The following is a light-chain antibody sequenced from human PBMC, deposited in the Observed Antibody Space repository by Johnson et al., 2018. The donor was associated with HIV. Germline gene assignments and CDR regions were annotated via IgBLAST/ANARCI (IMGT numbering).Light chain of an antibody. CDR1: SSNIGNNY. CDR3: GTWDSSLGNV. Sequence: QSVLTQPPSVSAAPGQKVTISCSGSSSNIGNNYVSWYQQLPGTAPKLLIYDNNKRPSGIPDRFSGSKSGTSATLGITGLQTGDEADYSCGTWDSSLGNVFGTWTKVTVL. J-gene: IGLJ1*01. CDR2: DNN. V-gene: IGLV1-51*01.